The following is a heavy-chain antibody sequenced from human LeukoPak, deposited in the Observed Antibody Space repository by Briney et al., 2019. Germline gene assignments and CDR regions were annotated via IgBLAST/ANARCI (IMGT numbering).Heavy chain of an antibody. Sequence: GGSLRLSCAASGFAFSTSWMNWIRQAPGKGPEWVASIKEDGSETYYVDSVKGRFTVSRDNAKNSLYLQMNSLRVEDTAFYYCTRDSGRFRLDYWGQGILVTVSS. CDR2: IKEDGSET. CDR3: TRDSGRFRLDY. V-gene: IGHV3-7*01. CDR1: GFAFSTSW. D-gene: IGHD6-19*01. J-gene: IGHJ4*02.